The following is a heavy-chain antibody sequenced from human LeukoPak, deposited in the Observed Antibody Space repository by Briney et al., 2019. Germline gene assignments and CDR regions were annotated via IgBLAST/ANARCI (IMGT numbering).Heavy chain of an antibody. CDR2: FDPEDGET. J-gene: IGHJ5*02. D-gene: IGHD3-3*01. CDR3: ARDQVSYYDFWSGYLP. V-gene: IGHV1-24*01. Sequence: GASVKVSCKVSGYTLTELSMHWVRQAPGKGLEWMGGFDPEDGETIYAQKFQGRVTITADESTSTAYMELSSLRSEDTAVYYCARDQVSYYDFWSGYLPWGQGTLVTVSS. CDR1: GYTLTELS.